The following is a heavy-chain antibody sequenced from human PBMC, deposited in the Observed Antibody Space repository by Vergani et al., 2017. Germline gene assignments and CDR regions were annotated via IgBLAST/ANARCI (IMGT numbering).Heavy chain of an antibody. J-gene: IGHJ5*02. CDR1: GGTFSSYA. CDR2: IIPILGIA. V-gene: IGHV1-69*04. Sequence: QVQLVQSGAEVKKPGSSVKVSCKASGGTFSSYAISWVRQAPGQGLEWMGRIIPILGIANYAQKIQGRLTITADKSTSTVYMELSRLRSEYTAVYHCARMTPVAARVAWGQGTLVTVSS. CDR3: ARMTPVAARVA. D-gene: IGHD6-6*01.